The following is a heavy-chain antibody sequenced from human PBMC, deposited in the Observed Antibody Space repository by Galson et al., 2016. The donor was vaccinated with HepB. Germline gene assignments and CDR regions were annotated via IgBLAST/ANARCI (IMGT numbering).Heavy chain of an antibody. CDR1: GFTFSSYS. Sequence: LRLSCAASGFTFSSYSMNWVRQAPGKGLEWVSYISSSSSTIYYADSVKGRFAISRDNAENSLYLQMNSLRDEDTAVYYCARGSTVTLAFGYWGQGTLVTVSS. D-gene: IGHD4-17*01. CDR2: ISSSSSTI. CDR3: ARGSTVTLAFGY. V-gene: IGHV3-48*02. J-gene: IGHJ4*02.